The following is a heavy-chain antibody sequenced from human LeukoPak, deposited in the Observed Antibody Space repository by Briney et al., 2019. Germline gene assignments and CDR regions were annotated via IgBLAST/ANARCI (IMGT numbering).Heavy chain of an antibody. Sequence: SETLSLTCAVYGGSFSGHYWSWIRQPPGKGLEWIGEINHSGSTNYNPSLKSRVTISVDTSKNQFSLKLSSVTAADTAVYYCARAGSGWQWGAFDIWGQGTMVTVSS. V-gene: IGHV4-34*01. CDR3: ARAGSGWQWGAFDI. J-gene: IGHJ3*02. CDR1: GGSFSGHY. D-gene: IGHD6-19*01. CDR2: INHSGST.